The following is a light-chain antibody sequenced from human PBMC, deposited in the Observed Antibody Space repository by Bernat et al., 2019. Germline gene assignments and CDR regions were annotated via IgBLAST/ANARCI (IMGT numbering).Light chain of an antibody. CDR1: QVIGTY. CDR2: GAS. J-gene: IGKJ5*01. V-gene: IGKV1-9*01. Sequence: DIQLTQSPSFLSASVGDRVTITCRASQVIGTYLSWYHQKPGKAPHLLIYGASTLQSGVPSRFSGSGSVTEFTLTISSLQPEDSATYYCQQLDKFPITFGQETRLEIK. CDR3: QQLDKFPIT.